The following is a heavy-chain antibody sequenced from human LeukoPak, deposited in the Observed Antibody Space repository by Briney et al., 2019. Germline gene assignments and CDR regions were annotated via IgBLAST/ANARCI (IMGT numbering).Heavy chain of an antibody. CDR3: AKALHYYDSSGRDY. CDR2: ISGSGGST. J-gene: IGHJ4*02. D-gene: IGHD3-22*01. CDR1: GFTFSSYA. V-gene: IGHV3-23*01. Sequence: GGSLRLSCAASGFTFSSYAMSWVRQAPGKGLEWVSAISGSGGSTYYADSVKGRFTISRGNSKNTLYLQMNSLRAEDTAVYYCAKALHYYDSSGRDYWGQGTLVTVSS.